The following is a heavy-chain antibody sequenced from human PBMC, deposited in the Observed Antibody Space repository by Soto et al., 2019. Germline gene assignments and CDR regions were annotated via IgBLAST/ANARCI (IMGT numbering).Heavy chain of an antibody. CDR3: ARDQGIAVAGSDY. Sequence: QPGGSLRLSCAASGFTFSSYGMHWVRQAPGKGLEWVAVISYDGSNKYYADSVKGRFTISRDNSKNTLYLQMNSLRAEDTAVYYCARDQGIAVAGSDYWGQGTLVTVSS. CDR2: ISYDGSNK. J-gene: IGHJ4*02. D-gene: IGHD6-19*01. CDR1: GFTFSSYG. V-gene: IGHV3-30*03.